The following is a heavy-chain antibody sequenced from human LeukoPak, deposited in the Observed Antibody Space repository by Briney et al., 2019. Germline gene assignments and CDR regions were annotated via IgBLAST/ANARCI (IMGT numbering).Heavy chain of an antibody. D-gene: IGHD3-16*02. CDR3: ARDRYGLIDP. CDR2: IYYSGST. V-gene: IGHV4-31*03. CDR1: GGSISRGGYY. J-gene: IGHJ5*02. Sequence: SETLSLTRTVSGGSISRGGYYWSWIRQHPGKGLEWIGYIYYSGSTYYNPSLKSRVTISVDTSKNQFSLKLSSVTAADTAVYYCARDRYGLIDPWGQGTLVTVSS.